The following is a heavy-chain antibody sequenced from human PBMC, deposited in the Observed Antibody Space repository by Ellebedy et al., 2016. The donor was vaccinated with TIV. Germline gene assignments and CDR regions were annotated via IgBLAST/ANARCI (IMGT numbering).Heavy chain of an antibody. V-gene: IGHV4-31*03. Sequence: SETLSLTXTVSGDSINSGTYYWSWIRQHPGKGLEWIGYILYDGRSYYNPSLKSRVPISVDTSRNQFSLDLSSVTAADTAVYYCARDSGPCSSAICYDDWFGPWGQGTLVTVSS. CDR3: ARDSGPCSSAICYDDWFGP. J-gene: IGHJ5*02. CDR2: ILYDGRS. CDR1: GDSINSGTYY. D-gene: IGHD2-2*01.